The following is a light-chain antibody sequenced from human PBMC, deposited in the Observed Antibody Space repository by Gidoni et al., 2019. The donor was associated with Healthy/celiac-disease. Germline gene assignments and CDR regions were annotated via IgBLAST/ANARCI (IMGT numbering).Light chain of an antibody. V-gene: IGKV1-5*03. CDR3: QQYNSYSGT. Sequence: DSQMTQSPSTLSASVGDRVTITCRASQSISSWLAWYQQKPGKAPKLLIYKASSLESGVPSRLSGRGSGTEFTLTISSLQPDDFATYYCQQYNSYSGTFGQGTKVEIK. CDR1: QSISSW. CDR2: KAS. J-gene: IGKJ1*01.